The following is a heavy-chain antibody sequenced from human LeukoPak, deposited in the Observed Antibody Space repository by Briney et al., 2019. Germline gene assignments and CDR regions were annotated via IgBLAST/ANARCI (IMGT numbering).Heavy chain of an antibody. Sequence: PSETLSLTCAVYGGSFSGYYWSWIRQPPGKGLEWIGEINHSGSTNCNPSLKSRVTISVDTSKNQFSLKLSSVTAADTAVYYCARAPYCSSTSCYHYYHGMDVWGQGTTVTVSS. CDR2: INHSGST. J-gene: IGHJ6*02. CDR3: ARAPYCSSTSCYHYYHGMDV. CDR1: GGSFSGYY. D-gene: IGHD2-2*01. V-gene: IGHV4-34*01.